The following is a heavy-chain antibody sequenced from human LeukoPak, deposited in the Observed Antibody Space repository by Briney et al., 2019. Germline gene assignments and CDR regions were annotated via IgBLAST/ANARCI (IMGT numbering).Heavy chain of an antibody. CDR3: ARSAQAYFDY. J-gene: IGHJ4*02. CDR2: IYNTGST. CDR1: GGSISSGGYY. Sequence: SETLSLTCTVSGGSISSGGYYWSWIRQHPGRGLEWIGYIYNTGSTYYNPSLKSRVTMSVEMSENQFSLKLSSVTAADTAVYYCARSAQAYFDYWGQGTLVTVSS. D-gene: IGHD4/OR15-4a*01. V-gene: IGHV4-31*03.